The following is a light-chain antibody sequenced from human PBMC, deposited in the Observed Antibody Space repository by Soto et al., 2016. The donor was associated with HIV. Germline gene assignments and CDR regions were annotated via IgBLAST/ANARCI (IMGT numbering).Light chain of an antibody. J-gene: IGLJ2*01. CDR3: YTATDSTVF. Sequence: SYELTQPSSASVSPGQAARITCSGDVLAKIYARWFQQKPGQAPILVIYKDTERPSGVPERFSGSTSGTIVTLTISGAQVEDEADYYCYTATDSTVFFGGGTKLTV. CDR2: KDT. V-gene: IGLV3-27*01. CDR1: VLAKIY.